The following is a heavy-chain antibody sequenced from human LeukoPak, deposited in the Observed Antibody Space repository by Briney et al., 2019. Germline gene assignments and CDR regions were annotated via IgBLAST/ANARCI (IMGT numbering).Heavy chain of an antibody. CDR3: ARDGAPPSGTEDYYYYGMDV. J-gene: IGHJ6*02. D-gene: IGHD1-7*01. V-gene: IGHV1-18*01. CDR2: ISAYNGNT. CDR1: GYTFTSYG. Sequence: ASVNVSCKASGYTFTSYGISWVRQAPGQGLEWMGWISAYNGNTNYAQKLQGRVTMTTDTSTSTAYMELRSLRSDDTAVYYCARDGAPPSGTEDYYYYGMDVWGQGTTVTVSS.